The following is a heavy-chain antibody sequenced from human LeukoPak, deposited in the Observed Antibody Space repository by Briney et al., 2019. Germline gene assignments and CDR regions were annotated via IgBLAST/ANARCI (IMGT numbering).Heavy chain of an antibody. CDR3: AKEREAYCSGGSCYGSDKLFPADY. V-gene: IGHV3-23*01. D-gene: IGHD2-15*01. Sequence: GGSLRLSCAASGFTFSGYTMNWVRQAPGKGLEWVSAISGSGGSTYYADSVKGRFTISRDNSKNTLYLQMNSLRAEDTAIYYCAKEREAYCSGGSCYGSDKLFPADYWGQGSLVTVSS. CDR1: GFTFSGYT. J-gene: IGHJ4*02. CDR2: ISGSGGST.